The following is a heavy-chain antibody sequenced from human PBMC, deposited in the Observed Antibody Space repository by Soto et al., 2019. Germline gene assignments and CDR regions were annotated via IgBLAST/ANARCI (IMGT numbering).Heavy chain of an antibody. J-gene: IGHJ4*02. CDR3: ARDLPGYCTTTDCYSYFDY. CDR2: IQQDGSEK. CDR1: GFTFTSYS. V-gene: IGHV3-7*03. D-gene: IGHD2-2*02. Sequence: EVQLVGSGGGLVQPGGSLRLSCAVSGFTFTSYSMSWVRQAPGEGREWVANIQQDGSEKYYVDSVKGRFTISRDNAKNSLYLQMNSLRAEDTAVYYCARDLPGYCTTTDCYSYFDYWGQGTLVTVSS.